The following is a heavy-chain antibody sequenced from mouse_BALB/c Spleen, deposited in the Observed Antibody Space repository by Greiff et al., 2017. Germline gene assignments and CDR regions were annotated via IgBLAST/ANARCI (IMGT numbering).Heavy chain of an antibody. Sequence: EVQRVESGTVLARPGASVKMSCKASGYTFTSYWMHWVKQRPGQGLEWIGAIYPGNSDTSYNQKFKGKAKLTAVTSTSTAYMELSSLTNEDSAVYYCTKDYYYGYAWFAYWGQGTLVTVSA. J-gene: IGHJ3*01. V-gene: IGHV1-5*01. CDR2: IYPGNSDT. CDR1: GYTFTSYW. CDR3: TKDYYYGYAWFAY. D-gene: IGHD1-2*01.